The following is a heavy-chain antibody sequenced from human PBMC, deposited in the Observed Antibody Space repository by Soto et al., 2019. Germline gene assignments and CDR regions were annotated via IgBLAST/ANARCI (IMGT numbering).Heavy chain of an antibody. CDR3: AKDMGGVVVVTDPRPAFDY. D-gene: IGHD2-21*02. Sequence: GGSLRLSCAASGFTFSSYGMHWVRQAPGKGLEWVAVISYDGSNKYYADSVKGRFTISRDNSKNTLYLQMNSLRAEDTAVYYCAKDMGGVVVVTDPRPAFDYRGQGTRVTVSS. V-gene: IGHV3-30*18. J-gene: IGHJ4*02. CDR2: ISYDGSNK. CDR1: GFTFSSYG.